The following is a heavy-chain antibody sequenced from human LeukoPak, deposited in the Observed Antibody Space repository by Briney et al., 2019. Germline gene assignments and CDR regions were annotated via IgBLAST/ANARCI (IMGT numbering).Heavy chain of an antibody. D-gene: IGHD6-6*01. CDR1: GFTFSSYA. CDR3: ARFDDEYSSSFLDY. V-gene: IGHV3-23*01. J-gene: IGHJ4*02. CDR2: ISGSGGST. Sequence: PGGSLRLSCAASGFTFSSYAMSWVRQAPGKGLEWVSAISGSGGSTYYADSVKGRFTISRDNSKNTLYLQMNSLRAEDTAVYYCARFDDEYSSSFLDYWGQGTLVTVSS.